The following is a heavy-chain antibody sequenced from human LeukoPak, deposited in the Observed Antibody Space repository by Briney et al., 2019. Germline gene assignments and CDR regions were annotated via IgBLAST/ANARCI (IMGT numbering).Heavy chain of an antibody. CDR3: ARAGYDFWSGYYKGGYFDY. CDR2: ISSSGSTI. V-gene: IGHV3-11*04. D-gene: IGHD3-3*01. Sequence: GGSLRLSCAASGFTFSSYAMSRIRQAPGKGLEWVSYISSSGSTIYYADSVKGRFTISRDNAKNSLYLQMNSLRAEDTAVYYCARAGYDFWSGYYKGGYFDYWGQGTLVTVSS. CDR1: GFTFSSYA. J-gene: IGHJ4*02.